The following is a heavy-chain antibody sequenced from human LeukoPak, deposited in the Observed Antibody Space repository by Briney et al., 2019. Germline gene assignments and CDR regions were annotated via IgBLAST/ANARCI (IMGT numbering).Heavy chain of an antibody. CDR1: GFTFSSYA. J-gene: IGHJ4*02. D-gene: IGHD3-10*01. V-gene: IGHV3-23*01. CDR3: AKDDPKLLWFGEYPTFGY. CDR2: ISGSGGST. Sequence: GGFLRLSCAASGFTFSSYAMSWVRQAPGKGLEWVSAISGSGGSTYYADSVKGRFTISRDNSKNTLYLQMNSLRAEDTAVYYCAKDDPKLLWFGEYPTFGYWGQGTLVTVSS.